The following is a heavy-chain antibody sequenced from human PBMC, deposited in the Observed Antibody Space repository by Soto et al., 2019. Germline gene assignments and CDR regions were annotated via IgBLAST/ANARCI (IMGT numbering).Heavy chain of an antibody. J-gene: IGHJ3*02. CDR3: ARASGYYGSGSYWAFDI. CDR2: IYHSGST. Sequence: PQNLSHTSAGSGDSISPGDNFVWSRQLQGKGLEWIGSIYHSGSTYYNPSLKSRVTISVDTSKNQFSLKLSSVTAADTAMYYCARASGYYGSGSYWAFDIWGQGTMVT. V-gene: IGHV4-38-2*01. D-gene: IGHD3-10*01. CDR1: GDSISPGDN.